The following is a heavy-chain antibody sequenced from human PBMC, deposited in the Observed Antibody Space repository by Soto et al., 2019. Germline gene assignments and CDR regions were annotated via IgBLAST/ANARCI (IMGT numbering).Heavy chain of an antibody. Sequence: PSQMQPLTCTVSGHYMTSSNWWNWVRQSPGKGLEWIGEAHHSGRTNYNPSLKSRVTISVDKSKNHFSLKLSSVTAADTAVYYCARSEATGLDYWGQGTLVTVSS. CDR2: AHHSGRT. D-gene: IGHD1-26*01. CDR1: GHYMTSSNW. J-gene: IGHJ4*02. V-gene: IGHV4-4*02. CDR3: ARSEATGLDY.